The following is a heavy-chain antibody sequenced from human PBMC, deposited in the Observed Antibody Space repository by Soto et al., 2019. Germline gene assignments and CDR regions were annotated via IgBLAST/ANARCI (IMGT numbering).Heavy chain of an antibody. CDR3: ARDRYDFWSGYSAD. J-gene: IGHJ4*02. V-gene: IGHV4-31*03. CDR2: IYYRGST. CDR1: GDSISNGGYF. Sequence: QVQLQESGPGLVKPSQTLSLTCNVSGDSISNGGYFWSWIRQHPGKGLECIGYIYYRGSTYCNPSLKSRVSFSVDTSKNQFSLKLSSVTAADTAVYYCARDRYDFWSGYSADWGQGTLVTVSS. D-gene: IGHD3-3*01.